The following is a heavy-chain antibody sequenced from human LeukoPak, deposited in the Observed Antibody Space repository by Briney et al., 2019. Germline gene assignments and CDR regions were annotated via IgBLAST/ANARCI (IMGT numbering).Heavy chain of an antibody. D-gene: IGHD2-15*01. V-gene: IGHV4-59*08. CDR1: GCSISSYY. CDR3: ARRRMGYFDY. Sequence: SETLSPTCTVSGCSISSYYRSWIRQPPGKGLEWIGYIYYSGSTNYNPSLKSRVTISVDTSKNQFSLKLSSVTAADTAVYYCARRRMGYFDYWGQGTLVTVSS. CDR2: IYYSGST. J-gene: IGHJ4*02.